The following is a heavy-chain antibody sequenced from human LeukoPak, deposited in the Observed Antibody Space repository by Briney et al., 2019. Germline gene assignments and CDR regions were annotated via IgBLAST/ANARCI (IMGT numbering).Heavy chain of an antibody. V-gene: IGHV3-7*01. Sequence: GGSLILSCSASGFTFNTYWMSSVRQAPGKGLDWVANIKQDGSEKYYLDSLEGRFTSCRDNANNSVYLQINRLTAEDSAVYYCGRRGTIALPVFWFDPWGQGTMVIVSS. CDR2: IKQDGSEK. CDR3: GRRGTIALPVFWFDP. J-gene: IGHJ5*02. CDR1: GFTFNTYW. D-gene: IGHD2/OR15-2a*01.